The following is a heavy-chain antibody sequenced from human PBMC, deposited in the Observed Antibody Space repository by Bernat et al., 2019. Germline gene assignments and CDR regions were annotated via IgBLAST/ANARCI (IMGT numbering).Heavy chain of an antibody. CDR2: INHSGST. J-gene: IGHJ4*02. V-gene: IGHV4-34*01. Sequence: QVQLQQWGAGLLKPSETLSLTCAVYGGSFSGYYWSWIRQPPGKGLEWIVEINHSGSTNYNPSLKSRVTISVDTSKNQFSLKLSSVTAADTAVYYCARVRGYYGSGIHSDYWGQGTLVTVSS. CDR3: ARVRGYYGSGIHSDY. CDR1: GGSFSGYY. D-gene: IGHD3-10*01.